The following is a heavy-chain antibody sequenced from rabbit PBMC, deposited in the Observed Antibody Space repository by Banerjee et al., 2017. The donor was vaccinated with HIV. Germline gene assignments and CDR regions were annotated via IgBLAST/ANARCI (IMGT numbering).Heavy chain of an antibody. Sequence: QSLEESGGDLVKPGASLTLTCTASGFSFSSVYYMCWVRQAPGKGLEWIGCIYTGSGGYTYYASWAKGRFTISKTSSTTVTLQMTSLTAADTATYFCARGYDDYDARLDLRGQGTLVTVS. CDR2: IYTGSGGYT. CDR1: GFSFSSVYY. CDR3: ARGYDDYDARLDL. J-gene: IGHJ3*01. D-gene: IGHD2-1*01. V-gene: IGHV1S40*01.